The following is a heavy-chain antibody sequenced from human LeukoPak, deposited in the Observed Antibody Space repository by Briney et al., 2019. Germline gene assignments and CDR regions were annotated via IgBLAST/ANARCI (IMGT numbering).Heavy chain of an antibody. V-gene: IGHV1-24*01. CDR2: FYPEDGET. CDR3: ATYGRAVPFDY. J-gene: IGHJ4*02. Sequence: GSVSVSCKVSGYTLTELSMHWVRQAPGKGLEWMGGFYPEDGETIYAQKFKGRVTITEDTSTDTAYMELSSLRAEDTAGYYGATYGRAVPFDYWGQGTLVTVSS. CDR1: GYTLTELS. D-gene: IGHD4-17*01.